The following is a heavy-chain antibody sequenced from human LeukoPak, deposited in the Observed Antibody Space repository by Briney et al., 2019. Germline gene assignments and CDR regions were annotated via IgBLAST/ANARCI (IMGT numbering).Heavy chain of an antibody. CDR2: IKQDRSEK. J-gene: IGHJ1*01. D-gene: IGHD5-18*01. Sequence: GWSLPVTCAASGFTFSTYWMSWVRQAPGKGLEWVAHIKQDRSEKYYVDSVKGRFTIARDNAKNSLYLQMNSLRAEDTAVYYCARDPSRGYKFGYGAYWGQRWLVIVSS. CDR1: GFTFSTYW. V-gene: IGHV3-7*01. CDR3: ARDPSRGYKFGYGAY.